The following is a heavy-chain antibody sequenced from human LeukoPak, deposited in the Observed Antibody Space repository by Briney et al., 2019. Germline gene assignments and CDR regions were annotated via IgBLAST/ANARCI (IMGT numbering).Heavy chain of an antibody. CDR2: IIPIFGTA. CDR3: ARCVVPATIASPPGGGWFDP. V-gene: IGHV1-69*13. D-gene: IGHD2-2*01. Sequence: SVKVSCKASGGIFSSYAISWVRQAPGQGLEWMGGIIPIFGTANYAQKFQGRVTITADESTSTAYMELSSLRSEDTAVYYCARCVVPATIASPPGGGWFDPWSQGTLVTVSS. J-gene: IGHJ5*02. CDR1: GGIFSSYA.